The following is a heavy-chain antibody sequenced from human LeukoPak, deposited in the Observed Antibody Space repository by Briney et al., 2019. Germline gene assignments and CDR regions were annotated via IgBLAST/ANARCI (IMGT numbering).Heavy chain of an antibody. CDR1: GFTFDDYT. Sequence: GGSLRLSCAASGFTFDDYTMHWVRQAPGKGLEWVSLISWDGGSTYYADSVKGRFTISRDNSKNSLYLQKNSLRTEDTALYFCAKDGGGDVFDYWGQGTLVTVSS. CDR3: AKDGGGDVFDY. CDR2: ISWDGGST. D-gene: IGHD3-16*01. V-gene: IGHV3-43*01. J-gene: IGHJ4*02.